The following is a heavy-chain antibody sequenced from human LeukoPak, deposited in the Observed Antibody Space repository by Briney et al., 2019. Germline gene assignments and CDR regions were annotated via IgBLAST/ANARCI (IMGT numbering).Heavy chain of an antibody. D-gene: IGHD1-26*01. CDR1: GFTFSSYW. J-gene: IGHJ4*02. V-gene: IGHV3-74*01. CDR2: INSDGSST. CDR3: ARGFAMSYVRHPPPSH. Sequence: GGSLRLSCAASGFTFSSYWMHWVRQAPGKGLVWVSRINSDGSSTSYADSVKGRFTISRDNAKNTLYLQMNSLRAEDTAVYYCARGFAMSYVRHPPPSHWGQGTLVTVSS.